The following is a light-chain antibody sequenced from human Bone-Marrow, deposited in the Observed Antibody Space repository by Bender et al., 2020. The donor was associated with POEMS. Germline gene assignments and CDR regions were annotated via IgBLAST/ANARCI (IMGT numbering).Light chain of an antibody. CDR1: TRGIGTFNY. V-gene: IGLV2-11*01. Sequence: QSALTQPRSVSGSPGQSVTLSCTGTTRGIGTFNYVSWYQQHPGKAPKLVIYDVSHWPSGVSHRFSGSKSGNTASLTISGLQAEDEADYYCCSYAGSGAGVFGTGTKVTVL. CDR2: DVS. J-gene: IGLJ1*01. CDR3: CSYAGSGAGV.